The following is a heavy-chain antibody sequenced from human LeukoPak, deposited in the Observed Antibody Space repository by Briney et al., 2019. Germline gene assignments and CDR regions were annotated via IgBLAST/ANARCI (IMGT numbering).Heavy chain of an antibody. CDR1: GFTFSNYA. J-gene: IGHJ4*02. Sequence: GGSLRLSCAASGFTFSNYAMTWVRQAPGKGLEWVSAMSGSGGKTYYADSVKVRFTIFRDSSQNTLYLQMNNLRADDTAVYYCAKGKRVGAPYYFDSWGQGTLVTVSS. CDR3: AKGKRVGAPYYFDS. V-gene: IGHV3-23*01. CDR2: MSGSGGKT. D-gene: IGHD1-26*01.